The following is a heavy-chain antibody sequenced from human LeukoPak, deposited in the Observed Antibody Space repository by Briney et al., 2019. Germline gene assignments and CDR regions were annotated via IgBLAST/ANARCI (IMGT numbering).Heavy chain of an antibody. D-gene: IGHD3-3*01. CDR1: GYSFTSYG. CDR2: ISAYNGNT. J-gene: IGHJ4*02. Sequence: ASVKVSCKASGYSFTSYGISRVRQAPGQGLEWMGWISAYNGNTKYEQKFQGRVTMTTDTSTSTAYMELRSLRSDDTAVYYCARSPDFWSGLEGYWGQGTLVTVSS. CDR3: ARSPDFWSGLEGY. V-gene: IGHV1-18*01.